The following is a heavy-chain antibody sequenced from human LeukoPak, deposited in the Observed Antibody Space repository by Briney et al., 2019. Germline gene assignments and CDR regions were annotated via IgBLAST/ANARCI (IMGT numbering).Heavy chain of an antibody. CDR3: ARDYCSGGSCYSDAFDI. CDR2: ISYDGSNK. D-gene: IGHD2-15*01. J-gene: IGHJ3*02. Sequence: PGGSLRLSCAASGFIFSNYAMHWVRQAPGKGLEWVAVISYDGSNKYYADSVKGRFTISRDNSKNTLFLQMNSLRAEDTAVYYCARDYCSGGSCYSDAFDIWGLGTMVTVSS. CDR1: GFIFSNYA. V-gene: IGHV3-30-3*01.